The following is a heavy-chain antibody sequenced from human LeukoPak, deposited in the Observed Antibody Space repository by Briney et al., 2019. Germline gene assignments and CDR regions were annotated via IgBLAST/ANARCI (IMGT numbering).Heavy chain of an antibody. CDR2: IYYSGST. J-gene: IGHJ4*02. CDR3: ARSPKTYYYGS. V-gene: IGHV4-59*01. D-gene: IGHD3-10*01. Sequence: PSETLSLTCTVSGGSISSYYWSWIRQPPGKGLEWIGYIYYSGSTNYNPSLKSRVTISVDTSKNQFSLKLSSVTAADTAVYYCARSPKTYYYGSWGQGTLVTVSS. CDR1: GGSISSYY.